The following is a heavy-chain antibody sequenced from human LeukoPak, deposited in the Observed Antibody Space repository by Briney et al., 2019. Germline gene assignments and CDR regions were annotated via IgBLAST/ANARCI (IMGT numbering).Heavy chain of an antibody. CDR1: GFTFTTYS. J-gene: IGHJ6*04. CDR2: ISSSGSTI. D-gene: IGHD3-10*02. CDR3: AELGITMIGGV. Sequence: GGSLRLSCEASGFTFTTYSMTWVRQAPGKGLEWVSYISSSGSTICYADSVKGRFTISRDNAKNSLYLQMNSLRAGDTAVYYCAELGITMIGGVWGKGTTATISS. V-gene: IGHV3-48*04.